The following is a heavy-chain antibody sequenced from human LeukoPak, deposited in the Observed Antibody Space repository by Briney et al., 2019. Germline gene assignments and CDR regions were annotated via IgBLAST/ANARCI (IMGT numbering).Heavy chain of an antibody. D-gene: IGHD4-17*01. J-gene: IGHJ4*02. Sequence: ASVKVSCKVSGYTFTSYYMHWVRQAPGQGLEWMGIINPSGGSTSYAQKFQGRVTMTRDTSTSTVYMELSSLRSEDTAVYYCAREYSHGDHDYWGQGTLVTVSS. CDR1: GYTFTSYY. CDR2: INPSGGST. V-gene: IGHV1-46*01. CDR3: AREYSHGDHDY.